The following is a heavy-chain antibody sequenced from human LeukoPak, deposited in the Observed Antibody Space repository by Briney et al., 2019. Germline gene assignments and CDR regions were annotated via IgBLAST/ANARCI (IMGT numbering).Heavy chain of an antibody. D-gene: IGHD5-18*01. J-gene: IGHJ6*03. CDR3: ARSGYSYGSNYYYYMDV. Sequence: ASAKVSCKASGYTFTSYGISWVRQAPGQGLEWMGWISAYNGNTNYAQKLQGRVTMTTDTSTSTAYMELRSLRSDDMAVYYCARSGYSYGSNYYYYMDVWGKGTTVTVSS. V-gene: IGHV1-18*03. CDR2: ISAYNGNT. CDR1: GYTFTSYG.